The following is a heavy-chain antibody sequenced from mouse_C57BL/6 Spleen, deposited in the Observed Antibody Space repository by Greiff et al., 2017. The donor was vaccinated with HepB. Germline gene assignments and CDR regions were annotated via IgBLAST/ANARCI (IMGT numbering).Heavy chain of an antibody. J-gene: IGHJ1*03. CDR2: ISGGGGNT. CDR1: GFTFSSYT. Sequence: EVKLVESGGGLVKPGGSLKLSCAASGFTFSSYTMSWVRQTPEKRLEWVATISGGGGNTYYPDSVKGRFTISRDNAKNTLYLQMSSLRSEDTALYYCARVYYGNYKWYFDVWGTGTTVTVSS. D-gene: IGHD2-1*01. CDR3: ARVYYGNYKWYFDV. V-gene: IGHV5-9*01.